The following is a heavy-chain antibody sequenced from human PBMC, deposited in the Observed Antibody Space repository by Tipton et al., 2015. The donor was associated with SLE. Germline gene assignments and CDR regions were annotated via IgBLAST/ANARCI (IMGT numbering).Heavy chain of an antibody. CDR1: GYTLSELP. CDR2: FEPEDNET. J-gene: IGHJ5*02. D-gene: IGHD5-12*01. Sequence: QSGAEVKKPGASVKVSCKVSGYTLSELPLHWVRQAPGRGLEWMGRFEPEDNETIYAQNFQGRVTLTEDTSTNTAYVDLSSLRSEDTAVYYCARGYMSIGSWGQGTLVTVSS. V-gene: IGHV1-24*01. CDR3: ARGYMSIGS.